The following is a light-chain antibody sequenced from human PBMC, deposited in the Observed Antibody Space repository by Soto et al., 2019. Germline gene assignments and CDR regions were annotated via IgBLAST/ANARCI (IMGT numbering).Light chain of an antibody. Sequence: QSVLTQPASVSGSPGQSITISCTGTSSDVGGYNYVSWYQHHPGKAPNLMIYDVSNRPSGVSNRFSGSKSGNTASLTISGLQAEDEADYYCSSYTTSSTPYVFGTGTKSPS. J-gene: IGLJ1*01. V-gene: IGLV2-14*03. CDR1: SSDVGGYNY. CDR2: DVS. CDR3: SSYTTSSTPYV.